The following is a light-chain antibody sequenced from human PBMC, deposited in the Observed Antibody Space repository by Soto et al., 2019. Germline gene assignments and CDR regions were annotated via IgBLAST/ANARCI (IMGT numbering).Light chain of an antibody. V-gene: IGKV3-15*01. CDR2: GAS. J-gene: IGKJ4*01. CDR1: QSVNIN. Sequence: EIVMTQSPATLSVSPGERVTLSCRASQSVNINLAWYQQKPGQAPRLLIQGASTRATGTPARFSGSGSGTEFTLTISSLQSEDFAVYYCQQYNNGPPMGTFGGGTKVEIK. CDR3: QQYNNGPPMGT.